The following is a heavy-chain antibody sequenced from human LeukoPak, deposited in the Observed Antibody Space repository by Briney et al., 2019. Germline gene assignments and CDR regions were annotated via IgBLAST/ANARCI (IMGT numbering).Heavy chain of an antibody. V-gene: IGHV4-39*07. D-gene: IGHD2-15*01. CDR2: ISYSGSP. CDR3: ASRYCSGGSCYGGWFDP. J-gene: IGHJ5*02. CDR1: GASISSSPYY. Sequence: SETLSLTCTVSGASISSSPYYWGWIRQTPGRGLEWIGSISYSGSPYYNPPLKSRLTISVDTSKNQFSLKLSSVTAADTAVYYCASRYCSGGSCYGGWFDPWGQGTLVTVSS.